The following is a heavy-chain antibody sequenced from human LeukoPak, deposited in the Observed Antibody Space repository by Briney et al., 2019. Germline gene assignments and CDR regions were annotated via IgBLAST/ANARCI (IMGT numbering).Heavy chain of an antibody. J-gene: IGHJ4*02. CDR2: IYHSGST. V-gene: IGHV4-38-2*02. D-gene: IGHD4-11*01. CDR3: ARVDLQKHPDC. Sequence: PSETLSLTCTVSGYSISSGYYWGWIRQPPGKGLEWIGSIYHSGSTYYNPSLKRRVTISVDTSKNQFSLKLSSVTAADTAVYYCARVDLQKHPDCWGQGTLVTVSS. CDR1: GYSISSGYY.